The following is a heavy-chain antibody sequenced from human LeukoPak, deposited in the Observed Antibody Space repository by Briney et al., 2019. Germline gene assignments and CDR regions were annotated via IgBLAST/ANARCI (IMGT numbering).Heavy chain of an antibody. V-gene: IGHV4-38-2*01. CDR2: IHHSGST. CDR1: GYSISSGYY. D-gene: IGHD4-17*01. CDR3: ARALGEVTTYYFDY. J-gene: IGHJ4*02. Sequence: PSETLSLTCAVSGYSISSGYYWGWIRQPPGKGLEWIGSIHHSGSTYYNPSLKSRVTISVDTSKNQFSLKLSSVTAADTAVYYCARALGEVTTYYFDYWGQGTLVTVSS.